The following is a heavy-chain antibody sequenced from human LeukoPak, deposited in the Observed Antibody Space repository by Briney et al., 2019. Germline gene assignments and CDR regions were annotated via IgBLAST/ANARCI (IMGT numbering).Heavy chain of an antibody. V-gene: IGHV3-7*03. CDR3: ARGGGLDV. Sequence: GGSLRLSCAASGFTFSSYWTNWARQAPGKGREWVASINHIGNVYYYVGSVKGRFTISKDNAKNSLYLQMSNLRAEDTAVYCCARGGGLDVWGQGATVTVSS. CDR1: GFTFSSYW. CDR2: INHIGNVY. D-gene: IGHD3-16*01. J-gene: IGHJ6*02.